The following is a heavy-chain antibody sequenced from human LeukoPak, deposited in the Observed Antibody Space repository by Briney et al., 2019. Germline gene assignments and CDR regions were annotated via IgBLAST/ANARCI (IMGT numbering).Heavy chain of an antibody. D-gene: IGHD3-10*01. CDR3: ARNYYGSGSRFDP. CDR2: IYSGGST. CDR1: GIIFGSNY. Sequence: GGSLRLSCAASGIIFGSNYMSWVRQAPGKGLEWVSVIYSGGSTYYADSVKGRFTISRDSSKNTLYLQMNSLRAEDTAVYYCARNYYGSGSRFDPWGQGTLVTVSS. J-gene: IGHJ5*02. V-gene: IGHV3-53*01.